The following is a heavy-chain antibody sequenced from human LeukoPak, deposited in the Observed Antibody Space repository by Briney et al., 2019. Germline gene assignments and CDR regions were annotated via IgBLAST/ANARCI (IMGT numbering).Heavy chain of an antibody. CDR3: ARVHCIGHSCYVDY. CDR2: IYISGST. D-gene: IGHD2-15*01. CDR1: GASIRSHY. Sequence: SETLSLTCSVSGASIRSHYWSWIRQPAGKGLEWIGHIYISGSTNYNPSLKSRVTISVDTYKNQFSLKLSSLPAADTAVYYCARVHCIGHSCYVDYWGQGALVTVSS. J-gene: IGHJ4*02. V-gene: IGHV4-4*07.